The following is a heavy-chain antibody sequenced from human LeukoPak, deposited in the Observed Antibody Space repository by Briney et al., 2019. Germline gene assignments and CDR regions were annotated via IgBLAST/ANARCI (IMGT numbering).Heavy chain of an antibody. CDR1: GFTFTYAW. Sequence: GGSLRPSCAASGFTFTYAWMSWVRQAPGKGLEWVGRIKTKTDGGTTDYAAPVKGRFTISRDDLKNTVYLQMNSLKTEDTAVYYCSTRFGDEWGQGTLVTVSS. CDR3: STRFGDE. D-gene: IGHD3-10*01. CDR2: IKTKTDGGTT. V-gene: IGHV3-15*01. J-gene: IGHJ4*02.